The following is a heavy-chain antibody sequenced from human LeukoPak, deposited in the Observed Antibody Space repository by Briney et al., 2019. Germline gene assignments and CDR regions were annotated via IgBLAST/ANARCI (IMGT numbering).Heavy chain of an antibody. D-gene: IGHD5-18*01. CDR3: ARRGYSYGFSPYFDY. CDR1: GGSISSSNW. V-gene: IGHV4-4*02. Sequence: SETLSLTCAVSGGSISSSNWWSWVRQPPGKGLEWIGEIYHSGSTNYNPSLKSRVTISVDTSKNQFSLKLSSVTAADTAVYYCARRGYSYGFSPYFDYWGQGTLVTVSS. J-gene: IGHJ4*02. CDR2: IYHSGST.